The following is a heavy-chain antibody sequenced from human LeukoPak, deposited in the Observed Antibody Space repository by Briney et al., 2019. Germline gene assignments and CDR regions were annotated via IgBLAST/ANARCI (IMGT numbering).Heavy chain of an antibody. Sequence: GGSLRLSCAASGFTFSDYYMSWIRQAPGKGLEGVSYISNSGSTIYYADSVKGRFTISRDNAKNSLYLQMNSLRAEDTAVYYCATSGWYGYYYFDYWGQGTLVTVSS. D-gene: IGHD6-19*01. V-gene: IGHV3-11*04. CDR3: ATSGWYGYYYFDY. CDR1: GFTFSDYY. J-gene: IGHJ4*02. CDR2: ISNSGSTI.